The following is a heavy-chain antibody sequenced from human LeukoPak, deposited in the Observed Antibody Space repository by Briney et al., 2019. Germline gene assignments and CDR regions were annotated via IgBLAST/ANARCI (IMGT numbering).Heavy chain of an antibody. Sequence: SETLSLTCTVSGGSISRYYWSWIRQPPGKGLEWIGYIYYSGSTNYNPSLKSRVTISVDTSKNQFSLKLSSVTAADTAVYYCARGRSQTVPRFDYWGQGTLVTVSS. CDR3: ARGRSQTVPRFDY. CDR1: GGSISRYY. J-gene: IGHJ4*02. V-gene: IGHV4-59*01. D-gene: IGHD1-1*01. CDR2: IYYSGST.